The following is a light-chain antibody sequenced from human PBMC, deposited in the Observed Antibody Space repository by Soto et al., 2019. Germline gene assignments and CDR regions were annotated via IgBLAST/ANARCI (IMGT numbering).Light chain of an antibody. CDR2: DAS. CDR3: HQYAVSPLT. V-gene: IGKV3-20*01. Sequence: EIVLTQSPGTLSLSPGESATLSCRASQSVGRNYLAWFQHKPDQAPRLLIYDASNRATGVPDRFSGSGSGTDFTLRVTRLEPEDFAVYYCHQYAVSPLTFGGGTMVEIK. J-gene: IGKJ4*01. CDR1: QSVGRNY.